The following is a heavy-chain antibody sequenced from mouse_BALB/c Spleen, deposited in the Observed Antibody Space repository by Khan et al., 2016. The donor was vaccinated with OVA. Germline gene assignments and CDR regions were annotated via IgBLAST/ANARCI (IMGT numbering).Heavy chain of an antibody. V-gene: IGHV2-3*01. CDR1: GFSFTTYG. D-gene: IGHD2-4*01. CDR2: IWGDGST. Sequence: QVQLKQSGPGLVAPSQSLSITCTVSGFSFTTYGVSWIRQPPGKGLEWLGVIWGDGSTNYHSALISRLSISKDNSKSQVFLKLNSLQTDDTATYYCANFDSGYYAMDYWGQGTSVTVSS. J-gene: IGHJ4*01. CDR3: ANFDSGYYAMDY.